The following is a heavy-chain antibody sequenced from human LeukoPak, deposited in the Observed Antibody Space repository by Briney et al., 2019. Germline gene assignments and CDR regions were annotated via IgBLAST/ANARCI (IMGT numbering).Heavy chain of an antibody. CDR1: GYTFSSYA. CDR2: INAGNGNT. V-gene: IGHV1-3*01. CDR3: AIGYCSGGSCYVFDY. Sequence: ASVKVSFKASGYTFSSYAMHWVRQAPGQRLEWMGWINAGNGNTKYSQKFQGRVTITRDTSASTAYMELSSLRSEDTAVYYCAIGYCSGGSCYVFDYWGQGTLVTVSS. J-gene: IGHJ4*02. D-gene: IGHD2-15*01.